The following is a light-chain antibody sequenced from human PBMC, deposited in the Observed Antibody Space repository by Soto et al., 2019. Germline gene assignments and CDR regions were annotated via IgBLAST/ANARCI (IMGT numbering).Light chain of an antibody. CDR3: CSYAGSRTYV. V-gene: IGLV2-23*01. Sequence: QSALTQPASVSGPLGQSIVISCTGSSSDIWSYDLVSWYQQYAGKAPKVVIFEGTKRPSGVSNRFSGSKSGNTASLTISGLQTEDEADYYCCSYAGSRTYVFGAGTQLTVL. CDR2: EGT. CDR1: SSDIWSYDL. J-gene: IGLJ7*01.